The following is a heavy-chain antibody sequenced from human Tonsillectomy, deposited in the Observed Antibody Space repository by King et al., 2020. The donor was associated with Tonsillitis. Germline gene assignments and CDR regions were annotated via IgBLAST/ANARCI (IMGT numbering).Heavy chain of an antibody. CDR3: AVERLPGIY. CDR1: GFTVSSNY. D-gene: IGHD1-1*01. Sequence: VQLVESGGGLVQPGGSLRLSCAASGFTVSSNYMSWVRQAPGKGLEWVSIIYSGGDTYYPDSVQGRFTISRDNSKNTLYLQMNSLRAEDTAVYYCAVERLPGIYWGQGTLVTVSS. J-gene: IGHJ4*02. V-gene: IGHV3-66*01. CDR2: IYSGGDT.